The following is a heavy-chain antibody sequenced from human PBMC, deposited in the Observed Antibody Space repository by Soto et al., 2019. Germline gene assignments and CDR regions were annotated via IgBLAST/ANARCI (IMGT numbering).Heavy chain of an antibody. CDR1: GYTLPESS. CDR3: AVSVNTVMGYGMDV. Sequence: ASVKVSCKILGYTLPESSMHWVRQAPGKGLEWMGGFDPEDGETIYAQKFQGRVTMTEDTSTDTAYTDLSSLRSEDTAVYYSAVSVNTVMGYGMDVWDQGTTVTVSS. V-gene: IGHV1-24*01. CDR2: FDPEDGET. J-gene: IGHJ6*02. D-gene: IGHD5-18*01.